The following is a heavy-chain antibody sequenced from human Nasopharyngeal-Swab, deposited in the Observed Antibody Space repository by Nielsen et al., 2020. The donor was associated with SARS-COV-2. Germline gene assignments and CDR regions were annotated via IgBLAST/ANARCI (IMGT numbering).Heavy chain of an antibody. CDR2: ISYDGSNK. J-gene: IGHJ6*03. V-gene: IGHV3-30*03. CDR3: ATGSTTVVTPEYYYYMDV. Sequence: GRSLRLSCAASGFTFSSYGMHWVRQAPGKGLEWVAVISYDGSNKYYADSVKGRFTISRDNSKNTLYLQMNSLRAEDTAVYYCATGSTTVVTPEYYYYMDVWGKGTTVTVSS. CDR1: GFTFSSYG. D-gene: IGHD4-23*01.